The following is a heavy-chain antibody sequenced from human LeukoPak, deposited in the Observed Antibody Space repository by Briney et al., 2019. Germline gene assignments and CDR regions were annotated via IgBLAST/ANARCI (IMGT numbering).Heavy chain of an antibody. V-gene: IGHV1-2*02. Sequence: ASVKVSCKASGYTFTDYYMHWVRQAPGQGLEWMGWINPNSGGTNYAQRFQGRVTMTRDTSISTVYMELSRRRSDDTAVYYCARGIEMATIGDCWGQGTLVTVSS. CDR3: ARGIEMATIGDC. CDR2: INPNSGGT. CDR1: GYTFTDYY. J-gene: IGHJ4*02. D-gene: IGHD5-24*01.